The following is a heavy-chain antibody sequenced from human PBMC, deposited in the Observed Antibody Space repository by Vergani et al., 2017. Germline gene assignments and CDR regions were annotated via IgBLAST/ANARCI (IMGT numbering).Heavy chain of an antibody. CDR2: IYTSGST. D-gene: IGHD4-17*01. V-gene: IGHV4-61*02. Sequence: QVQLQESGPGLVKPSQTLSLTCPVSGGSISSGSYYWSWIRQPAGKGLGWVGRIYTSGSTHYNPSLKSRVTISVDTTTNQFSLQLSYVTAAAAAVYDCARESGPYGDYTRGGGSWGQGTLVTVSS. CDR3: ARESGPYGDYTRGGGS. CDR1: GGSISSGSYY. J-gene: IGHJ4*02.